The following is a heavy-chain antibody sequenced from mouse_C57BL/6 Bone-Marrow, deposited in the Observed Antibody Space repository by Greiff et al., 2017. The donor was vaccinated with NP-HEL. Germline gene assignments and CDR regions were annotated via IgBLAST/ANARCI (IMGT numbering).Heavy chain of an antibody. CDR2: IWGDVST. CDR1: GFSLTSSG. J-gene: IGHJ4*01. CDR3: AKEMVTSDYYAMDY. Sequence: QVQLKQSGPGLVAPSQSLSITCTVSGFSLTSSGVSWVRQPPGKGLEWLGVIWGDVSTNYHSALISRLSISTDNSKSQVVLKLNSLQTDDTATYYGAKEMVTSDYYAMDYWGQGTSVTVSS. V-gene: IGHV2-3*01. D-gene: IGHD2-2*01.